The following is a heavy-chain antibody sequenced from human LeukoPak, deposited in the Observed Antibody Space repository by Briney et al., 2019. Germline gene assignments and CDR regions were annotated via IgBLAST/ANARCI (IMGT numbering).Heavy chain of an antibody. D-gene: IGHD2-21*01. CDR2: IRSKIDGGAT. CDR1: GFNVNNAW. J-gene: IGHJ4*02. Sequence: SGGSLRLSCAASGFNVNNAWMSWVRQAPGKGLEWVGRIRSKIDGGATDYAAPVKGRFTISRDDSKNTLYLQINSLKIEDTAMYYCYTSITDYWGQGTLVTVSS. V-gene: IGHV3-15*07. CDR3: YTSITDY.